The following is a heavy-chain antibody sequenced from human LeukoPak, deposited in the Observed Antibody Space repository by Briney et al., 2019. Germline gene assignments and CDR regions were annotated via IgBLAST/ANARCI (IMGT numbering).Heavy chain of an antibody. J-gene: IGHJ6*03. Sequence: GGSLRLSCAASGFTFSSYEMNWVRQAPGKELEWVASIRSYSSYIHYGDSVKGRFTISRDDAEKSVYLQMNNLRGEDTAVYFCARFSEVYYYVDVWGTGTTVIVSS. CDR1: GFTFSSYE. CDR3: ARFSEVYYYVDV. CDR2: IRSYSSYI. V-gene: IGHV3-21*01. D-gene: IGHD2/OR15-2a*01.